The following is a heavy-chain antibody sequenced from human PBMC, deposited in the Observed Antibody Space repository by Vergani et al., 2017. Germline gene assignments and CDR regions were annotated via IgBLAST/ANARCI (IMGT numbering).Heavy chain of an antibody. CDR3: ARGYCSSTSCRGYYFDY. CDR2: INHSGST. J-gene: IGHJ4*02. D-gene: IGHD2-2*01. Sequence: QVQPQQWGAGLLKPSETLSLTCAVYGGSFSGYYWSWIRQPPGKGLEWIGEINHSGSTNYNPSLKSRVTISVDTSKNQFSLKLSSVTAADTAVYYCARGYCSSTSCRGYYFDYWGQGTLVTVSS. V-gene: IGHV4-34*01. CDR1: GGSFSGYY.